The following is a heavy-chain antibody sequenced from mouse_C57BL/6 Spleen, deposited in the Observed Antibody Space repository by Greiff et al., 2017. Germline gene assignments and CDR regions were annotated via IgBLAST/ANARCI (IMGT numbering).Heavy chain of an antibody. CDR3: ARTGTGAMDC. J-gene: IGHJ4*01. CDR2: IWSGGST. Sequence: QVQLKESGPGLVQPSQSLSITCTASGFSLTSYGVHWVRQSPGKGLEWLGVIWSGGSTDYNAAFISRLSISKDNSKSQVFFRMNSLQAGDTAIYYCARTGTGAMDCWGQGTSVTVSS. V-gene: IGHV2-2*01. D-gene: IGHD4-1*01. CDR1: GFSLTSYG.